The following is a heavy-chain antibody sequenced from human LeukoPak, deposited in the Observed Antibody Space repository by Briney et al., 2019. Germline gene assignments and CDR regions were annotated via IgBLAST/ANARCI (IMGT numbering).Heavy chain of an antibody. J-gene: IGHJ4*02. Sequence: GGSLRLSCSASGFVFSIYTMYWVRQAPGKGPEYVSTISGSGNGGSIYYADSVKGRFTISRDDSKSILYLQMNGLRSEDTAVYYCAKDFGRVRGTPDSWGQGTLVTVSS. CDR3: AKDFGRVRGTPDS. CDR2: ISGSGNGGSI. D-gene: IGHD3-16*01. V-gene: IGHV3-64D*06. CDR1: GFVFSIYT.